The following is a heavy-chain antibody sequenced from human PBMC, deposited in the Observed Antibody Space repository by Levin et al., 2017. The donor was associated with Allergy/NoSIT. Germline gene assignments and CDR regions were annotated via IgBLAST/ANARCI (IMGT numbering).Heavy chain of an antibody. CDR3: TREWWTDGRVYFDY. V-gene: IGHV3-49*04. Sequence: GGSLRLSCSGSGFTFGNYAINWVRQAPGKGLEWVASISAQAYGGAPGSAASVEGRFSLSRDDSKSIAYLQMNSLNTDDTAMYYCTREWWTDGRVYFDYWGQGALVTVSS. CDR1: GFTFGNYA. J-gene: IGHJ4*02. D-gene: IGHD2-8*01. CDR2: ISAQAYGGAP.